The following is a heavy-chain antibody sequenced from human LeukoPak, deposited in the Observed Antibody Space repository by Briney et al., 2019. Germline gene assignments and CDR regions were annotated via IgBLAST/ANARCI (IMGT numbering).Heavy chain of an antibody. D-gene: IGHD3-22*01. CDR2: ISASGGYT. CDR1: GFTFSSYA. Sequence: GGSLRLSCAASGFTFSSYAMNWVPEAPGKGLEWVSGISASGGYTYYADSVKGRFTISRDNSKNTLYLQVNSLRVEDTAVYYCAKDRLPLSSAYYYVPFDYWGQGTLVTVSS. J-gene: IGHJ4*02. V-gene: IGHV3-23*01. CDR3: AKDRLPLSSAYYYVPFDY.